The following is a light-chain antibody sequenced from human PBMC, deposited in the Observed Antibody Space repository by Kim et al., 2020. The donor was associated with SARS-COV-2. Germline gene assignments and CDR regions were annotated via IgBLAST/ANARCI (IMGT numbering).Light chain of an antibody. V-gene: IGKV3-20*01. CDR3: QQYGSSPLT. J-gene: IGKJ4*01. Sequence: LAPGERATLPCRPIQSVSRYLAWNPQKPGQAPRLLIYSISTRATGIPDRFTGSGSGTDFTLTISRLEPEDFAMYYCQQYGSSPLTFGGGTKVDIK. CDR2: SIS. CDR1: QSVSRY.